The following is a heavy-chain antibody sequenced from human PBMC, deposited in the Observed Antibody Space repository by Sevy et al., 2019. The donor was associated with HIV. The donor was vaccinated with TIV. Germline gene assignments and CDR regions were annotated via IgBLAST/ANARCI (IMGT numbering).Heavy chain of an antibody. CDR3: ASQRGGYERLYYFDS. V-gene: IGHV3-48*01. J-gene: IGHJ4*01. D-gene: IGHD5-12*01. CDR1: GFTYS. Sequence: GGYLRLSCVASGFTYSMNWVRQAPGKGLEWVSYISDSSATIHYADSVKGRFTISRDNAKNSLYLQMNTLRAEDTAVYYCASQRGGYERLYYFDSWGHGTLVTVSS. CDR2: ISDSSATI.